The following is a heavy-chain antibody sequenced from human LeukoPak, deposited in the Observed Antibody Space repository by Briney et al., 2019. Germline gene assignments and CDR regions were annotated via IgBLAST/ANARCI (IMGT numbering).Heavy chain of an antibody. J-gene: IGHJ4*02. Sequence: QPGRSLRLSCAASGFTFSSYGMHWVRQAPGKGLEWVTVISFDGSNKYYADSVKGRFTISRDNSENTLYLQMNSLRAEDTAVYYCAATPDYFNYWGQGTLVTVSS. D-gene: IGHD5-12*01. V-gene: IGHV3-30*03. CDR2: ISFDGSNK. CDR1: GFTFSSYG. CDR3: AATPDYFNY.